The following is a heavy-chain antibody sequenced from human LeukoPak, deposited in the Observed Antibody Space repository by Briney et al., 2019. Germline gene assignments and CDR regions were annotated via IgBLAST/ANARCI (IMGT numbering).Heavy chain of an antibody. Sequence: SETLSLTCAVYGGSFSGYYWSWIRQPPGKGLEWIGNIYYSGSTYYNPSLKSRVTISVDTSKNQFSLKLSSVTAADTAVYYCARRDSGWDHKFDYWGQGTLVTVSS. CDR3: ARRDSGWDHKFDY. D-gene: IGHD6-19*01. J-gene: IGHJ4*02. CDR1: GGSFSGYY. CDR2: IYYSGST. V-gene: IGHV4-34*01.